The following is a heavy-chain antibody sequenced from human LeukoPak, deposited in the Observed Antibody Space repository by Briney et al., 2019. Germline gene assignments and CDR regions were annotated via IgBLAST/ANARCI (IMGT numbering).Heavy chain of an antibody. CDR1: GFIFNIYG. D-gene: IGHD3-22*01. V-gene: IGHV3-23*01. CDR2: ISNDGGGT. J-gene: IGHJ5*02. Sequence: GGSLRLSCSASGFIFNIYGLMCVRQAPGKGLEWVSAISNDGGGTTYADFVKGRFTISRDNSKNTLSLQMNSLRPEDTALYYCAKGNSGYFADLWGQGTVVTVSS. CDR3: AKGNSGYFADL.